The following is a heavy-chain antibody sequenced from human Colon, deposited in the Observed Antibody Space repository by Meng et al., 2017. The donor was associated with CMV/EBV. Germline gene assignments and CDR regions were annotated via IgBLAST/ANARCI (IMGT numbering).Heavy chain of an antibody. CDR2: VSYDGANK. D-gene: IGHD5-18*01. Sequence: GESLKISCAASGFRFSSFAMHWVRQSPGKGLEWVTMVSYDGANKNYADSVKGRFTISRDNAKNSVFLQINSLRVEDTAVYYCVRHLEAGRNGYSEPFWGQGTLVTVSS. J-gene: IGHJ1*01. V-gene: IGHV3-30-3*01. CDR3: VRHLEAGRNGYSEPF. CDR1: GFRFSSFA.